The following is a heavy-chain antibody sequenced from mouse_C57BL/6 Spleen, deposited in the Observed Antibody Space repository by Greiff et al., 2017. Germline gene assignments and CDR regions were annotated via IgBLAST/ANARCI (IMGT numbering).Heavy chain of an antibody. V-gene: IGHV3-6*01. CDR3: ARAGYIYAMDY. CDR2: ISYDGSN. Sequence: EVKLEESGPGLVKPSQSLSLTCSVTGYSITSGYYWNWIRQFPGNKLEWMGYISYDGSNNYNPSLKNRISITRDTSKNQFFLKLNSVTTEDTATYYCARAGYIYAMDYWGQGTSVTVSS. CDR1: GYSITSGYY. D-gene: IGHD2-2*01. J-gene: IGHJ4*01.